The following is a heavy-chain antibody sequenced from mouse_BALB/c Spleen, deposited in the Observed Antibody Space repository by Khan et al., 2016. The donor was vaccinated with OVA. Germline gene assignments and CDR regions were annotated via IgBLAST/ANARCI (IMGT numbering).Heavy chain of an antibody. CDR2: INPTSGYT. V-gene: IGHV1-7*01. J-gene: IGHJ2*01. CDR3: ARDRIDY. Sequence: QVQLKQSGAELAKPGASVKMSCTASGYTFNSYWMHWIKQRPGQGLEWIGYINPTSGYTDSNQKFKDKATLNANKSSSKAYKQLSSLISDDSAVYYCARDRIDYWGQGTALTVSS. CDR1: GYTFNSYW.